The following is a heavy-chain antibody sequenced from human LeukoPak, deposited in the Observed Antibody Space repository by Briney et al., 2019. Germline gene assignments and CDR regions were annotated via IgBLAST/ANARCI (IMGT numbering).Heavy chain of an antibody. CDR1: GCTFTGYY. J-gene: IGHJ4*02. CDR3: ARDLPQLSYSSGWYGDFNY. CDR2: INPNSGGT. D-gene: IGHD6-19*01. Sequence: GASVKVSCKASGCTFTGYYMHWVRQAPGQGLEWMGWINPNSGGTNYAQKFQGRVTMTRDTSISTAYMELSRLRSDDTAVYYCARDLPQLSYSSGWYGDFNYWGQGTLVTVSS. V-gene: IGHV1-2*02.